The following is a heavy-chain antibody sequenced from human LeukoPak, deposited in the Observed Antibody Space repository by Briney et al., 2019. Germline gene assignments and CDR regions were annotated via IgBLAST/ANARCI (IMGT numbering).Heavy chain of an antibody. Sequence: PGGSLRLSCAASGFTVSSNYMSWVRQAPGKELEWVSVIYSGGSTYYADSVKGRFTISRDNSKNTLYLQMNSLRAEDTAVYYCARDTAMAYYFDYWGQGTLVTVSS. D-gene: IGHD5-18*01. CDR3: ARDTAMAYYFDY. J-gene: IGHJ4*02. CDR1: GFTVSSNY. CDR2: IYSGGST. V-gene: IGHV3-66*01.